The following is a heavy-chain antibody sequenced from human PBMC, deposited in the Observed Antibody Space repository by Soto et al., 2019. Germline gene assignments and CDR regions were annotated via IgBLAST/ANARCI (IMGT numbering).Heavy chain of an antibody. J-gene: IGHJ6*02. CDR2: IGGSGGST. CDR1: GFTFSSYA. D-gene: IGHD4-17*01. Sequence: EVQLLESGGGLVQPGGSLRPSCTASGFTFSSYALSWVRQAPGKGLEWVPTIGGSGGSTYYADSVKGRFTISRDNSKNPLYLQMNRLRAEDTAVYYCAKVWERTVTTRNYFYVMAVWGQGTTVTVSS. V-gene: IGHV3-23*01. CDR3: AKVWERTVTTRNYFYVMAV.